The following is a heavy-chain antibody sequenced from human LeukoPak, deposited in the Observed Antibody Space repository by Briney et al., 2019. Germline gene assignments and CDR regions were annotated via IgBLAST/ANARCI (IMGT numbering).Heavy chain of an antibody. J-gene: IGHJ6*04. D-gene: IGHD3-22*01. Sequence: GGSLRLSCAASGFTFSSYEMNWVRQAPGKGLEWVSYISSSGSTIYYADSVKGRFTISRDNAKNSLYLQMNSLRAEDTAVYYCAKDLNYYDSSGKDVWGKGTTVTISS. CDR1: GFTFSSYE. CDR3: AKDLNYYDSSGKDV. V-gene: IGHV3-48*03. CDR2: ISSSGSTI.